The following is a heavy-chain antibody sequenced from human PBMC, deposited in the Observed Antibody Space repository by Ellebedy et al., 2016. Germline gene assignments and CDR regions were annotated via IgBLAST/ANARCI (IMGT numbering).Heavy chain of an antibody. V-gene: IGHV3-9*01. Sequence: SLKISXAASGFTFDDYAMHWVRQAPGKGLEWVSGISWNSGSIGYADSVKGRFTISRDNAKNSLYLQMNSLRAEDTAVYYCARDLQLWFGESYWGQGTLVTVSS. CDR1: GFTFDDYA. D-gene: IGHD3-10*01. CDR2: ISWNSGSI. J-gene: IGHJ4*02. CDR3: ARDLQLWFGESY.